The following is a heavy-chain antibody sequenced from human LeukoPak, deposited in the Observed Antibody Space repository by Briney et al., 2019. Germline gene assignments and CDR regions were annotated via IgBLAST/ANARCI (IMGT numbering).Heavy chain of an antibody. Sequence: GASVKVSCKASGYTFTGYYMHWVRQAPGQGLEWMGWINPNSGGTNYAQKLQGRVTMTTDTSTSTAYMELRSLRSDDTAVYYCAREGGAMTTVTRGFDYWGQGTLVAVSS. J-gene: IGHJ4*02. CDR1: GYTFTGYY. D-gene: IGHD4-17*01. V-gene: IGHV1-2*02. CDR3: AREGGAMTTVTRGFDY. CDR2: INPNSGGT.